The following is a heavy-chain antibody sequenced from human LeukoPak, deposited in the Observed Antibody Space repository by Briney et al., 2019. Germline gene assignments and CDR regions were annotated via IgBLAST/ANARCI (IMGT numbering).Heavy chain of an antibody. CDR2: IIPSLNVA. Sequence: PRASVKVSCKASGGTFSNYAISWVRQAPGQGLEWVGRIIPSLNVADYAQQFQGRVAITADTSTRIAHMELSSLRSEDTAVYYCARWRYCSSTSCSDHYYYGMDVSGQGTTVTVSS. D-gene: IGHD2-2*01. CDR1: GGTFSNYA. J-gene: IGHJ6*02. V-gene: IGHV1-69*04. CDR3: ARWRYCSSTSCSDHYYYGMDV.